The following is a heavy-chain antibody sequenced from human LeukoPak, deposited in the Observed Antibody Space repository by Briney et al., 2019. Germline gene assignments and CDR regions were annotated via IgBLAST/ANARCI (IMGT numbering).Heavy chain of an antibody. CDR2: IYHSGST. CDR1: GGSISSGGYS. J-gene: IGHJ4*02. CDR3: AGEYTSGWRFDF. Sequence: SETLSLTCAVSGGSISSGGYSWSWIRQPPGKGLEWIGYIYHSGSTYYNPSLKSRVTMSVDRSKNQFSLKVTSVTAADTAVYCCAGEYTSGWRFDFWGQGTLVTVSS. D-gene: IGHD6-19*01. V-gene: IGHV4-30-2*01.